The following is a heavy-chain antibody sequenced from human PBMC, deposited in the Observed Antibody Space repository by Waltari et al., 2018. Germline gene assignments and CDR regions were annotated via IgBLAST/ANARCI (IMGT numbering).Heavy chain of an antibody. D-gene: IGHD6-19*01. CDR3: ARGLSPPGYSSGWYYFDY. V-gene: IGHV4-34*01. CDR2: INHSGST. CDR1: GGSFSGYY. Sequence: QVQLQQWGAGLLKPSETLSLTCAVYGGSFSGYYWSWIRQPPGKGLDWIGEINHSGSTNYNPSPTSRVTISVDTSKNQFSRKLSSVTAADTAVYYCARGLSPPGYSSGWYYFDYWGQGTLVTVSS. J-gene: IGHJ4*02.